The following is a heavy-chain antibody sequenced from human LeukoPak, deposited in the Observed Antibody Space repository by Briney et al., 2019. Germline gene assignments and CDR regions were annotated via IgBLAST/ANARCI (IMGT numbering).Heavy chain of an antibody. J-gene: IGHJ4*02. Sequence: ASVKVSCKASGYTFTSYYMHWVRQAPGQGLEWMGIINPSGGSTSYAQKFQGRVTMTRDTSTSTVYMELSSLRSEDTAVYYCARADYDSSGYYGPPNNFNYRGQGTLVTVSS. CDR1: GYTFTSYY. CDR2: INPSGGST. CDR3: ARADYDSSGYYGPPNNFNY. D-gene: IGHD3-22*01. V-gene: IGHV1-46*01.